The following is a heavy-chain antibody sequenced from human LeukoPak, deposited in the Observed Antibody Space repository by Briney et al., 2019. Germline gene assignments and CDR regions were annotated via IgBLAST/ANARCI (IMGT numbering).Heavy chain of an antibody. Sequence: SETLSLTCTVSGGSINNFYWSWIRQPPGKGLEWIGYVYYSGSTNYNPSLKSRVTISLDTSKKQFSLKLSSVTAADTAVYYCARGHNYKTTYYDFWSGYYNYFDYWGQGTLVTVSS. CDR3: ARGHNYKTTYYDFWSGYYNYFDY. D-gene: IGHD3-3*01. J-gene: IGHJ4*02. CDR2: VYYSGST. V-gene: IGHV4-59*08. CDR1: GGSINNFY.